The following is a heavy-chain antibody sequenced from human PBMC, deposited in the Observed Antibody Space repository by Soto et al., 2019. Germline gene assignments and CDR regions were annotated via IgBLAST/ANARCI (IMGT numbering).Heavy chain of an antibody. V-gene: IGHV1-46*01. CDR2: INPSGGST. CDR3: AREWGELSPYYYYGMDV. Sequence: ASVKVSCRASGYTFTSYYMHWVRQAPGQGLEWMGIINPSGGSTSYAQKFQGRVTMTRNNAKNSLYLQMYSVRVEDTAVYYCAREWGELSPYYYYGMDVWGQGTTVTVSS. J-gene: IGHJ6*02. CDR1: GYTFTSYY. D-gene: IGHD3-16*02.